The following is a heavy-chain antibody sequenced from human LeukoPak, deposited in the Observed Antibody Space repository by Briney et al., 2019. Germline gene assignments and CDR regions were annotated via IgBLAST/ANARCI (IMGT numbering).Heavy chain of an antibody. CDR3: ARDTESDFDY. CDR2: INAGKGNR. J-gene: IGHJ4*02. CDR1: GYTFTSYA. V-gene: IGHV1-3*01. Sequence: ASVTVSCKASGYTFTSYAIHWVRQAPGQRLEWMGWINAGKGNREYSQKFQGRVTITVDTSASTAYMELSSLRSEDTAVYYCARDTESDFDYWGQGTLVTVSS.